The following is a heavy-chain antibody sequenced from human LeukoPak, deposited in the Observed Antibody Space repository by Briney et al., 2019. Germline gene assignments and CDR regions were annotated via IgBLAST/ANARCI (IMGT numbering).Heavy chain of an antibody. CDR3: ARSYYYGSGSYYPFDY. D-gene: IGHD3-10*01. J-gene: IGHJ4*02. Sequence: PGGSLRLSCAASGFTFSRCWMSWVRQAPGKGLEWVASIKQDGSERYYVDSVKGRFTISSDNAKNSVYVQMNSLRAEDTAVYYCARSYYYGSGSYYPFDYWGQGTLVTVSS. CDR2: IKQDGSER. V-gene: IGHV3-7*02. CDR1: GFTFSRCW.